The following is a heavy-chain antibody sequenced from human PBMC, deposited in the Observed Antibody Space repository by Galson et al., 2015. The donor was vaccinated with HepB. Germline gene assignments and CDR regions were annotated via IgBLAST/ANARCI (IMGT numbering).Heavy chain of an antibody. J-gene: IGHJ5*02. D-gene: IGHD3-10*01. Sequence: SLRLSCAASGFTFSSYSMNWVRQAPGKGLEWVSSISSSSSYIYYADSVKGRFTISRDNAKNSLYLQMNNLRAEDTAVYYCARDYYGSGSYGRFDPWGQGTLVTVSS. CDR2: ISSSSSYI. CDR1: GFTFSSYS. CDR3: ARDYYGSGSYGRFDP. V-gene: IGHV3-21*01.